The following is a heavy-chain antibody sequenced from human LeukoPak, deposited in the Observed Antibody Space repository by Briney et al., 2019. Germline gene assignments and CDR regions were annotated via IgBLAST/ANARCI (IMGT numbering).Heavy chain of an antibody. V-gene: IGHV4-59*12. Sequence: SETLSLTCTVSGGSISSYYWSWIRQPPGKGLEWIGYIYYSGSTNYNPSLKSRVTISVDPSKNQFSLKLSSVTAADTAVYYCARDMTTVTYAFDIWGQGTMVTVSS. D-gene: IGHD4-11*01. CDR3: ARDMTTVTYAFDI. J-gene: IGHJ3*02. CDR2: IYYSGST. CDR1: GGSISSYY.